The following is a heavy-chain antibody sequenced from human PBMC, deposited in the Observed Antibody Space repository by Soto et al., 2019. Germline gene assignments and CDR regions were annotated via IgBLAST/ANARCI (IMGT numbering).Heavy chain of an antibody. D-gene: IGHD4-17*01. Sequence: SETLSLTCTVSGGSISGYYWSWIRQPPGKGLEWIGYISYSGSTHYNPSLKSRVTISVDTSKNQFSLKLSSVTAADTAVYYCARGVTTVTTFDYWGQGTLVTVSS. J-gene: IGHJ4*02. V-gene: IGHV4-59*01. CDR3: ARGVTTVTTFDY. CDR2: ISYSGST. CDR1: GGSISGYY.